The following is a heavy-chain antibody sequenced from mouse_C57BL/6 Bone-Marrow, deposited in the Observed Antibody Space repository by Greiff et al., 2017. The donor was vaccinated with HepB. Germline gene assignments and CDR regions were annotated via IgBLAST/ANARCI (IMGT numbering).Heavy chain of an antibody. V-gene: IGHV1-26*01. J-gene: IGHJ3*01. CDR2: INPNNGGT. D-gene: IGHD1-1*01. CDR3: ANHYYGSSPFAY. CDR1: GYTFTDYY. Sequence: VQLQQSGPELVKPGASVKISCKASGYTFTDYYMNWVKQSHGKSLEWIGDINPNNGGTSYNQKFKGKATLTVDKSSSTAYMELRSLTSEDSAVYYCANHYYGSSPFAYWGQGTLVTVSA.